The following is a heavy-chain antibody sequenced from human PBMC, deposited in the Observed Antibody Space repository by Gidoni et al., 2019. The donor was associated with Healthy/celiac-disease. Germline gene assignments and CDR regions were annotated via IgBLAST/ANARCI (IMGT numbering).Heavy chain of an antibody. CDR2: ISSSSSYI. J-gene: IGHJ4*02. Sequence: EVQLVEYGVGLVKPGGSLRLSCAASGFTFSSYSMNWVLQAPGKGLELVSSISSSSSYIYYADSVKGRFTISRDNAKNSLYLQMNSLRAEDTAVYYCARDSSSSRGLDYWGQGTLVTVSS. D-gene: IGHD6-6*01. CDR3: ARDSSSSRGLDY. CDR1: GFTFSSYS. V-gene: IGHV3-21*01.